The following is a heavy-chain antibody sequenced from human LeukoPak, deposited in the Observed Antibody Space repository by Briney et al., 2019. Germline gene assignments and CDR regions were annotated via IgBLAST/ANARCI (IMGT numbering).Heavy chain of an antibody. D-gene: IGHD4-23*01. J-gene: IGHJ4*02. V-gene: IGHV4-38-2*02. CDR2: IYYSGST. Sequence: SETLSLTCTVSGYSISSGYYWGWIRQPPGKGLEWIGSIYYSGSTYYNPSLKSRVTISVDTSKNQFSLKLSSVTAADTAVYYCARDIVHGGNADYFDYWGQGTLVTVSS. CDR3: ARDIVHGGNADYFDY. CDR1: GYSISSGYY.